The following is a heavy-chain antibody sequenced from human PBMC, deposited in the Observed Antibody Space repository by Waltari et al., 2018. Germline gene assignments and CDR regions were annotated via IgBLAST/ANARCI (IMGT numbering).Heavy chain of an antibody. CDR3: ARGYCSSTSCYITADYYYMDV. CDR1: GFTFSSYS. V-gene: IGHV3-21*01. CDR2: ISSSSSYI. Sequence: EVQLVESGGGLVKPGGSLRLSCAASGFTFSSYSMNWVRQAPGKGLEWVSSISSSSSYIYYADSVKGRFTISRDNAKNSLYLQMNSLRAEDTAVYYCARGYCSSTSCYITADYYYMDVWGKGTTVTISS. D-gene: IGHD2-2*02. J-gene: IGHJ6*03.